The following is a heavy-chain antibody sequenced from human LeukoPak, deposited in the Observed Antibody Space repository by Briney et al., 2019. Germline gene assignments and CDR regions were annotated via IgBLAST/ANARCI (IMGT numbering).Heavy chain of an antibody. J-gene: IGHJ5*02. CDR3: AREGGTFGVVINWFDP. CDR2: MNPDSGNT. V-gene: IGHV1-8*01. D-gene: IGHD3-3*01. CDR1: GYTFTSYD. Sequence: ASVKVSCKASGYTFTSYDINWVRQATGQGLEWMGWMNPDSGNTGYAQKFQGRVTMTRNTSISTAYMELSSLRSEDTAVYYCAREGGTFGVVINWFDPWGQGTLVTVSS.